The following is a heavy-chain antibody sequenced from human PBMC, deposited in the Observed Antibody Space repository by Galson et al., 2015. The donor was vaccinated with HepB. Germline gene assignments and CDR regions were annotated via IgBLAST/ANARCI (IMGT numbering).Heavy chain of an antibody. CDR1: A. D-gene: IGHD6-13*01. Sequence: AWNWIRQSPSRGLEWLGRTYYRSKWYNDYAVSVKSRITINPDTSKNQFSLQLNSVTPEDTAVYYCARDLAAAGTIDYWGQGTLVTVSS. CDR3: ARDLAAAGTIDY. V-gene: IGHV6-1*01. J-gene: IGHJ4*02. CDR2: TYYRSKWYN.